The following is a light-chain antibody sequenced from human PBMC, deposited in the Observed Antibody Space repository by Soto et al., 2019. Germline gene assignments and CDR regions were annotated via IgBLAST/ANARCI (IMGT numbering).Light chain of an antibody. J-gene: IGLJ3*02. CDR2: NTS. CDR3: LLSDSGARV. V-gene: IGLV7-46*01. CDR1: TGAVTSGHY. Sequence: QAVVTQEPSLTVSPGGTVTLTCGSSTGAVTSGHYPYWFQQKPGQAPRTLIYNTSDKHSWAPARFSGSLLGGNAALTLSGAQAEDEAEYYCLLSDSGARVFGGGTKLTVL.